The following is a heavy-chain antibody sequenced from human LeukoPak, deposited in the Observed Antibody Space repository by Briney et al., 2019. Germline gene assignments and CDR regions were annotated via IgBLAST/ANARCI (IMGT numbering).Heavy chain of an antibody. Sequence: NPGGSLRLSCAASGSTFSNTWMNWVRQAPGKGLEWVGHIKRIIYGGTTDYAAPVKGRFTVSRDDSINTLYLQMSSLKTEDTAVYYCTAQGGSGDLRYWGQGTLVTVSA. V-gene: IGHV3-15*01. J-gene: IGHJ4*02. CDR2: IKRIIYGGTT. D-gene: IGHD4-17*01. CDR1: GSTFSNTW. CDR3: TAQGGSGDLRY.